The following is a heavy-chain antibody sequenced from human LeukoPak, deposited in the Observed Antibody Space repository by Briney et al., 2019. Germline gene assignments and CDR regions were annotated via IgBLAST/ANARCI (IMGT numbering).Heavy chain of an antibody. V-gene: IGHV4-34*01. CDR3: ARGPTISETGYFDY. CDR2: INHRGDT. CDR1: GGSFSTYY. D-gene: IGHD1-1*01. J-gene: IGHJ4*03. Sequence: SETLSLTCAVYGGSFSTYYWSWIRQSPGRGLEWIAEINHRGDTNCNPSVKSRVTISVDTSKNQFSLKITSLTAADTAVYYCARGPTISETGYFDYWGQGTLVTVSS.